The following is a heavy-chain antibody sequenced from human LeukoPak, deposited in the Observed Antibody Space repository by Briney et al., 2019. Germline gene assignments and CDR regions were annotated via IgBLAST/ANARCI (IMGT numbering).Heavy chain of an antibody. CDR2: ISGSGGST. CDR3: AKPRIVPAASYYFDY. Sequence: GGSLRLSCAASGFTFSSYAMSWVRQAPGKGLEWVSAISGSGGSTYYADSVKGRFTISRDNSKNMLYLQMNSLRAEDTAVYYCAKPRIVPAASYYFDYWGQGTLVTVSS. D-gene: IGHD2-2*01. J-gene: IGHJ4*02. CDR1: GFTFSSYA. V-gene: IGHV3-23*01.